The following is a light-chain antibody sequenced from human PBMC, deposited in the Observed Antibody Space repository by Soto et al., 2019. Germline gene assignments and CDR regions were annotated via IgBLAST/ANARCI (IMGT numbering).Light chain of an antibody. CDR1: SSDVGSYNL. CDR3: CSYAGITTYYV. J-gene: IGLJ1*01. Sequence: SVLTQPASVSGSPGQSITISCTGTSSDVGSYNLVSWYQQHPGEAPKLMIYGGTKRPSGVSNRFSGSKSGNTASLTISGLQAEDEADYYCCSYAGITTYYVFGTG. V-gene: IGLV2-23*01. CDR2: GGT.